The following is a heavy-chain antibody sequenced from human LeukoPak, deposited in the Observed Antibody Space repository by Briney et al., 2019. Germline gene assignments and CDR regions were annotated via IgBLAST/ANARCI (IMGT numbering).Heavy chain of an antibody. V-gene: IGHV1-69*05. J-gene: IGHJ6*03. CDR3: AVGACTTGTAHYYYYMDV. Sequence: SVKVSCKASGGTFSSYAISWVRQAPGQGLEWMGGIIPIFGTANYAQKFQGRVTITTDESTSTAYVELSSLRSEDTAVYYCAVGACTTGTAHYYYYMDVWGKGTTVTVSS. CDR1: GGTFSSYA. D-gene: IGHD1-1*01. CDR2: IIPIFGTA.